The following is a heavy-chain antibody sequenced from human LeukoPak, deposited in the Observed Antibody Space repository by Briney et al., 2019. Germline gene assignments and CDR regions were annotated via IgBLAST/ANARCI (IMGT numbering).Heavy chain of an antibody. CDR1: GFTFSSYA. CDR2: ISYDGSNK. Sequence: GASLRLSCAASGFTFSSYAMHWVRQAPGKGLEWVAVISYDGSNKYYADSVKGRFTISRDNSKNTLYLQMNSLRAEDTAVYYCARGPERTGVGTRYYYDMDVWGQGTTVTVSS. D-gene: IGHD2-8*01. J-gene: IGHJ6*02. V-gene: IGHV3-30-3*01. CDR3: ARGPERTGVGTRYYYDMDV.